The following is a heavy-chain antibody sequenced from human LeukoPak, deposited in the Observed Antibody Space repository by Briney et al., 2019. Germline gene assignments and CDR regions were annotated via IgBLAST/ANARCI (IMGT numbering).Heavy chain of an antibody. CDR2: INHSGST. V-gene: IGHV4-34*01. CDR3: ARGRYGTRGAFDI. D-gene: IGHD4-17*01. J-gene: IGHJ3*02. CDR1: GGSFSGYY. Sequence: PSQTLSLTCAVYGGSFSGYYWSSIRQPPGKGLEWMGEINHSGSTNYNPSLKSRVTISVDTSKNQFSLKLSSVTSADTAVYYCARGRYGTRGAFDIWGQGTMVTVSS.